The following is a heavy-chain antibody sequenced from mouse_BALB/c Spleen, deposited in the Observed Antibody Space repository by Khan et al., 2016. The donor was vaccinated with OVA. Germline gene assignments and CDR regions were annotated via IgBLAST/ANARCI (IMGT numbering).Heavy chain of an antibody. J-gene: IGHJ4*01. CDR2: LGPGSGST. CDR1: GYTFTSYW. Sequence: DLVKPGASVKLSCKASGYTFTSYWISWIKQRPGEGLEWIGRLGPGSGSTYYNEMFKDKATLTVDTSSSTLYIQLSSLSSEDSAVXLCARSNYYGGSLYAMDYWGQGTSVTVSS. V-gene: IGHV1S41*01. CDR3: ARSNYYGGSLYAMDY. D-gene: IGHD1-1*01.